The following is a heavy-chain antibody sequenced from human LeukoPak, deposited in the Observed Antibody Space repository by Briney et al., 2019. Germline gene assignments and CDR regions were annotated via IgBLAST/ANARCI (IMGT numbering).Heavy chain of an antibody. CDR2: IYYSGST. CDR1: GGSISSYY. Sequence: KPSETLSLTCTVSGGSISSYYWSWIRQPPGKGLEWIGYIYYSGSTYYNPSLKSRVTISVDTSKNQFSLKLSSVTAADTAVYYCASFDYRNNFDYWGQGTLVTVSS. J-gene: IGHJ4*02. CDR3: ASFDYRNNFDY. V-gene: IGHV4-59*06. D-gene: IGHD4-11*01.